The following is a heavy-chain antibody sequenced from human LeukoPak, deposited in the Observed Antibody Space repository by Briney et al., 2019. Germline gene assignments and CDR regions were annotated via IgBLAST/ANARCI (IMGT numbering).Heavy chain of an antibody. V-gene: IGHV3-11*01. CDR3: AKDGAYYDSSGYCSDVDY. CDR1: GFTFSDYY. D-gene: IGHD3-22*01. CDR2: ISSSGSTI. Sequence: GASLRLSCAASGFTFSDYYMSWIRQAPGKGLEWVSYISSSGSTIYYAHSVKGRFTISRDNSKNTPYLEMNSLRSEDTAVYYCAKDGAYYDSSGYCSDVDYWGQGTLVTVS. J-gene: IGHJ4*02.